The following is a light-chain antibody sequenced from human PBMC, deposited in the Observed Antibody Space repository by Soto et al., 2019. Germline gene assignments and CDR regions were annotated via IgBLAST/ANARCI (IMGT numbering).Light chain of an antibody. CDR1: QSVSSY. J-gene: IGKJ5*01. CDR2: DAS. V-gene: IGKV3-11*01. CDR3: QQRSNWPIT. Sequence: EILLTQSPATLSLSPGERATLSCRASQSVSSYLAWYQQKPDQAPRLLIYDASNRATGIPARFSGSGSGTDFTLTISSLEPEDFAVYYCQQRSNWPITFGQGTRLEIK.